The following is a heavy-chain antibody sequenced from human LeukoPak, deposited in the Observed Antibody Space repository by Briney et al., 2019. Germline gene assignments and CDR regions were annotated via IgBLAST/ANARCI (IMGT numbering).Heavy chain of an antibody. V-gene: IGHV1-45*02. CDR3: ARVISSVQLERRAAFDI. CDR1: GYTFTYRY. J-gene: IGHJ3*02. Sequence: SVKVSCKASGYTFTYRYLHWVRQAPGQALEWMGWITPFNGNTNYAQKFQDRVTITRDRSMSTAYMELSRLRSDDTAVYYCARVISSVQLERRAAFDIWGQGTMVTVSS. D-gene: IGHD1-1*01. CDR2: ITPFNGNT.